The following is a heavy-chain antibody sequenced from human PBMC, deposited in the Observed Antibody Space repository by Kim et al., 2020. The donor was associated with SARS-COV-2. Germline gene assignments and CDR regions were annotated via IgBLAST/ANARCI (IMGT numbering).Heavy chain of an antibody. CDR2: IYPGDSDT. J-gene: IGHJ6*02. Sequence: GESLKISCKGSGYSFTSYWIGWVRQMPGKGLEWMGIIYPGDSDTRYSPSFQGQVTISADKSISTAYLQWSSLKASDTAMYYCARPRAVAVAGTPYYYYYGMDVWGQGTTVTVSS. CDR3: ARPRAVAVAGTPYYYYYGMDV. V-gene: IGHV5-51*01. CDR1: GYSFTSYW. D-gene: IGHD6-19*01.